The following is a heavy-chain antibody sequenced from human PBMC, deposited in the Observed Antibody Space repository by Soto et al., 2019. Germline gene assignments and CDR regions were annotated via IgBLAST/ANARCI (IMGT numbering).Heavy chain of an antibody. Sequence: PGGSLRLSCAASGFTFSSYEMNWVRQAPGKGLEWVSYISSSGSTIYYADSVKGRFTISRDNAKNSLYLQMNSLRAEDTAVYYCASLEYSSSSEDYWGQGTLVTVSS. J-gene: IGHJ4*02. D-gene: IGHD6-6*01. V-gene: IGHV3-48*03. CDR2: ISSSGSTI. CDR1: GFTFSSYE. CDR3: ASLEYSSSSEDY.